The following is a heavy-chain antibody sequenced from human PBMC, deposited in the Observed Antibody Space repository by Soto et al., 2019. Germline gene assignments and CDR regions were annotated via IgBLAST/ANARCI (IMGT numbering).Heavy chain of an antibody. J-gene: IGHJ4*02. D-gene: IGHD3-3*02. Sequence: GESLKISCKCVGYKFSSAWLGWVRQMPGKGLEWMGIIKRGTSEIRYSPSCRGHVTISADEAGSTAYLQWSSLKASDTAMYYCARQLSHICDSWGQGTLVTVSS. CDR1: GYKFSSAW. V-gene: IGHV5-51*01. CDR3: ARQLSHICDS. CDR2: IKRGTSEI.